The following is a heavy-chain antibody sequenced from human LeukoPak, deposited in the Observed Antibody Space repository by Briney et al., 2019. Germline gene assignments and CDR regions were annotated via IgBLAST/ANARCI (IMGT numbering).Heavy chain of an antibody. V-gene: IGHV3-23*01. CDR1: GFTFSSYA. CDR3: AKDTYYYDSSGYENAFDI. D-gene: IGHD3-22*01. CDR2: TSGSGGST. Sequence: PGGSLRLSCAASGFTFSSYAMSWVRQAPGKGLEWVSATSGSGGSTYYADSVKGRFTISRDNSKNTLYLQMNSLRAEDTAVYYCAKDTYYYDSSGYENAFDIWGQGTMVTVSS. J-gene: IGHJ3*02.